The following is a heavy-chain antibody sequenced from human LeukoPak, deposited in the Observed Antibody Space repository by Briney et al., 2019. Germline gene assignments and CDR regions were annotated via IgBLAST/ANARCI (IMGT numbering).Heavy chain of an antibody. J-gene: IGHJ4*02. Sequence: GGFLRLSCAASGFTFSSYAMSWVRQAPGKGLEWVSAISGSGGSTYYADSVKGRFTISRDNSKNTLYLQMNSLRAEDTAVYYCAKDLGSRWELTYYFDYWGQGTLVTVSS. D-gene: IGHD3-16*02. CDR2: ISGSGGST. CDR3: AKDLGSRWELTYYFDY. V-gene: IGHV3-23*01. CDR1: GFTFSSYA.